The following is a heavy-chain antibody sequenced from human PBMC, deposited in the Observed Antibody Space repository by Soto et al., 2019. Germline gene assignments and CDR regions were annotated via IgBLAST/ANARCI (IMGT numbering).Heavy chain of an antibody. D-gene: IGHD6-19*01. Sequence: SQTLSLTCAISGDSVSSTSTAWSWIRQSPSRGLEWLGRTYYRSNWYTDYAVSVKSRITISPDTSKNQFSLQLNSVAPEDTAVYYCARGSYYSGWVWGQGTLVTVSS. J-gene: IGHJ4*02. CDR3: ARGSYYSGWV. CDR2: TYYRSNWYT. CDR1: GDSVSSTSTA. V-gene: IGHV6-1*01.